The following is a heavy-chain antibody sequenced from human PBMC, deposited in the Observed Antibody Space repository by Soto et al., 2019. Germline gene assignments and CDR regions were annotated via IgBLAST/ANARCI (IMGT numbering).Heavy chain of an antibody. V-gene: IGHV1-58*01. CDR3: AADYSSGWYHPYYYYYGMDV. D-gene: IGHD6-19*01. Sequence: SVRVSCKASGLTFTSSAVQWVRQARGQRLEWIGWIVVGSGNTNYAQKFQERVTITRDMSTSTAYMELSSLRSEDTAVYYCAADYSSGWYHPYYYYYGMDVWGQGTTVTVSS. J-gene: IGHJ6*02. CDR2: IVVGSGNT. CDR1: GLTFTSSA.